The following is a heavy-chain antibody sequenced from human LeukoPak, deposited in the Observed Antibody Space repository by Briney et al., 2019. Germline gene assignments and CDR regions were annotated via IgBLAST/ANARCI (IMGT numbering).Heavy chain of an antibody. D-gene: IGHD3-10*01. CDR3: ARAGFGELLGPSYY. Sequence: GGSLRLSCAASGFTFSSYGMHWVRQAPGKGREWVAVIWYDGSNKYYADSVKGRFTISRDNSKNTLYLQMNSLRAEDTAVYYCARAGFGELLGPSYYWGQGTLVTVSS. CDR1: GFTFSSYG. CDR2: IWYDGSNK. V-gene: IGHV3-33*01. J-gene: IGHJ4*02.